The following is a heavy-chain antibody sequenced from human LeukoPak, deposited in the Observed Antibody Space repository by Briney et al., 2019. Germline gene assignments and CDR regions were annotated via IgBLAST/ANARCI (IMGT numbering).Heavy chain of an antibody. CDR2: IKQDGTEK. Sequence: GGSLRLSCAASGFTVSSNYMSWVRQAPGEGLEWVANIKQDGTEKYYMDSVNGRFSISRDNAKNSLYLQMTALRAEDTAVYYCARDVRPDYWGQGTLVTVST. D-gene: IGHD6-6*01. CDR1: GFTVSSNY. V-gene: IGHV3-7*04. J-gene: IGHJ4*02. CDR3: ARDVRPDY.